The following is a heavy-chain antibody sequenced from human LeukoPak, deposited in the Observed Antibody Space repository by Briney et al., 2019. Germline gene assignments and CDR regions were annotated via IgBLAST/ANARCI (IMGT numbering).Heavy chain of an antibody. CDR3: ARQLGYCSECNCYFDF. J-gene: IGHJ4*02. CDR1: GFTSYTFA. CDR2: VSSSGGAT. V-gene: IGHV3-23*01. D-gene: IGHD2-15*01. Sequence: RGSLRLSCAASGFTSYTFAMSWVRQVPGGGVDWVSAVSSSGGATYYADSVKGRFSISRDNSKHTLYLQMNTLRVEDTDIYFCARQLGYCSECNCYFDFWGQGTLVTVSS.